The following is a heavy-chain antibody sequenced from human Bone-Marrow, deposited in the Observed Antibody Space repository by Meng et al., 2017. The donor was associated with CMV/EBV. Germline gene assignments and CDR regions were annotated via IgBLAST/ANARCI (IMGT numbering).Heavy chain of an antibody. CDR2: IKQDGSEK. CDR1: GFTVSSYW. J-gene: IGHJ4*02. Sequence: GGSLRLSCAASGFTVSSYWMSWVRQAPGKGLEWVANIKQDGSEKYYVDSVKGRFTISRDNATNSLYLQMNSLRAEDTAVYYCARDGTRWRQFEDRCYFDYWGQGTLVTVSS. D-gene: IGHD5-24*01. V-gene: IGHV3-7*01. CDR3: ARDGTRWRQFEDRCYFDY.